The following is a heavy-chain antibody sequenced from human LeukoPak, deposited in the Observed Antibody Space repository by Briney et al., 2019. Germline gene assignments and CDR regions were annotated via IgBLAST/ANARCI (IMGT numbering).Heavy chain of an antibody. CDR3: ASLYSSRSDSWFDP. D-gene: IGHD6-13*01. V-gene: IGHV4-59*08. CDR1: GGSISSYY. J-gene: IGHJ5*02. Sequence: PSETLSLTCTVSGGSISSYYWSWIRQPPGKGLEWIGYIYYSGSTNYNPSLKSRVTISVDTSKNQFSLKLSSVTAADTAVYYCASLYSSRSDSWFDPWGQGTLVTVSS. CDR2: IYYSGST.